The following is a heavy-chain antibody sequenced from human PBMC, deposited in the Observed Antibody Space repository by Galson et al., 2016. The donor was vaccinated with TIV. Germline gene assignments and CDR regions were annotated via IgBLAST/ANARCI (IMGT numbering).Heavy chain of an antibody. CDR2: IGHDGNWK. CDR1: GFNFGFYG. Sequence: SLRLSCAASGFNFGFYGMHWVRQAPGKGLEWVAIIGHDGNWKGYADSVKGRFTVSRDNSKNMLFLEMSSPRVEDTAVYYRARDFCTGKYCDYWGQGTLVTVSA. CDR3: ARDFCTGKYCDY. D-gene: IGHD2-8*02. J-gene: IGHJ4*02. V-gene: IGHV3-33*01.